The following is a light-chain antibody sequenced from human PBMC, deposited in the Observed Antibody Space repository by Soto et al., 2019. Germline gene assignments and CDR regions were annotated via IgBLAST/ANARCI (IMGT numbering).Light chain of an antibody. CDR3: QQRSNWRRLT. CDR2: DAS. Sequence: EKVMTQSPATLSVSPGERATLSCRASQSVRSNLAWYQQNPGQPPRLLIYDASSRATGIPSRFSGSGSGTDFTLTISSLQSEDFAVYYCQQRSNWRRLTFGGGTRLENK. J-gene: IGKJ5*01. V-gene: IGKV3-15*01. CDR1: QSVRSN.